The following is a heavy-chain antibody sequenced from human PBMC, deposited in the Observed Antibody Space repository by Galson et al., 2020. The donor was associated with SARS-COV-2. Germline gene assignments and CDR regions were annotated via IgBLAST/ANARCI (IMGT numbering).Heavy chain of an antibody. CDR1: GYTFTGYY. Sequence: ASVKVSCKASGYTFTGYYMHWVRQAPGQGLEWMGWINPNSGGTNYAQKFQGWVTMTRDTSISTAYMELSRLRSDDTAVYYCARGEVGYCSSTSCYTGWFDPWGQGTLVTVSS. J-gene: IGHJ5*02. CDR2: INPNSGGT. CDR3: ARGEVGYCSSTSCYTGWFDP. V-gene: IGHV1-2*04. D-gene: IGHD2-2*02.